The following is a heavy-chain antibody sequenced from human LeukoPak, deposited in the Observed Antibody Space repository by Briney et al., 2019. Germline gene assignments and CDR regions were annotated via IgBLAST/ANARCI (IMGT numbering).Heavy chain of an antibody. CDR1: GGSIDITNY. J-gene: IGHJ4*02. V-gene: IGHV4-4*03. CDR2: IAHDGTT. Sequence: PPGTLSLTCGVSGGSIDITNYWRWVRQAPGKGLEWIGEIAHDGTTNYNPSLRSRVAMSFDRANNQFSLSLTSVTAADTAVYYCTREDRPYCPFAYWGQGVLVTVSS. D-gene: IGHD1-26*01. CDR3: TREDRPYCPFAY.